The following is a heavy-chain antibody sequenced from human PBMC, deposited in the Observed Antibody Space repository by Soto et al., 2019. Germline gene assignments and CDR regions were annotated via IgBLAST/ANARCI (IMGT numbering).Heavy chain of an antibody. D-gene: IGHD2-21*02. J-gene: IGHJ5*02. V-gene: IGHV3-30*18. Sequence: GGSLRLSCAASGFTFSSYGMHWVRQAPGKGLEWVAVISYDGSNKYYADSVKGRFTISRDNSKNTLYLQMNSLRAEDTAVYYCVKDQSIVVVTAPLEFDPWGQGTLVTVSS. CDR2: ISYDGSNK. CDR3: VKDQSIVVVTAPLEFDP. CDR1: GFTFSSYG.